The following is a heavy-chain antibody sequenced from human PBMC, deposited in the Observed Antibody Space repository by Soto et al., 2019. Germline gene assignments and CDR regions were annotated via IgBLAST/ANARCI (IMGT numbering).Heavy chain of an antibody. V-gene: IGHV1-69*06. Sequence: SVEVSCKSSGNSFSSHAITWVRQASGQGLEWMGGIIPVFDTPTYARRFQDRVTITADKSTNTSYMELRSLRSEDTAVYYCARGGALSTSWYWGDGLDSWGQGTQVTVSS. CDR1: GNSFSSHA. CDR2: IIPVFDTP. D-gene: IGHD6-13*01. CDR3: ARGGALSTSWYWGDGLDS. J-gene: IGHJ4*02.